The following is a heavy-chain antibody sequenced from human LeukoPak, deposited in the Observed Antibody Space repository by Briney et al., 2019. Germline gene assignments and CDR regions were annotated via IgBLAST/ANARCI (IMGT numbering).Heavy chain of an antibody. CDR3: VKHSGGVYGNSDS. D-gene: IGHD1-1*01. V-gene: IGHV3-23*01. J-gene: IGHJ4*02. CDR1: GFTLTSYA. CDR2: ISASGGST. Sequence: SGGSVRLSCAASGFTLTSYAMSWVRQAPGKGLEWVSAISASGGSTYYVDSVKGRFTISRDTSKNTLQMNSLSAEDTAIYYCVKHSGGVYGNSDSWGQGIPVSLSS.